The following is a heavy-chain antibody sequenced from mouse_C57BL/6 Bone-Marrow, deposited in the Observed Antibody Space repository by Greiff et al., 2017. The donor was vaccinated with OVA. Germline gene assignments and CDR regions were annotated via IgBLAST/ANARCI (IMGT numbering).Heavy chain of an antibody. CDR3: ARKRGYSNYVVCAMDY. CDR2: IWSGGST. D-gene: IGHD2-5*01. CDR1: GFSLTSYG. J-gene: IGHJ4*01. Sequence: VKLEESGPGLVQPSQSLSITCTVSGFSLTSYGVHWVRQSPGKGLEWLGVIWSGGSTDYNAAFISRLSISKDNSKSQVFFKMNSLQADDTAIYYCARKRGYSNYVVCAMDYWGQGTSVTVSS. V-gene: IGHV2-2*01.